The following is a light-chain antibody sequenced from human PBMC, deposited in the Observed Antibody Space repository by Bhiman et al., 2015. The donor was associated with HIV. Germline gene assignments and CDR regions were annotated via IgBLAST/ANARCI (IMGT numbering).Light chain of an antibody. CDR1: FSNIETNY. CDR3: AAWDDSLSVPV. J-gene: IGLJ2*01. V-gene: IGLV1-47*01. Sequence: QSVLTQPPSVSAAPGQTVTISCSGSFSNIETNYVSWYQQLPGTAPKLLIYDNNLRPSGVPDRFSGSKSGTSASLAISGLRSEDEADYHCAAWDDSLSVPVFGEGTKLTVL. CDR2: DNN.